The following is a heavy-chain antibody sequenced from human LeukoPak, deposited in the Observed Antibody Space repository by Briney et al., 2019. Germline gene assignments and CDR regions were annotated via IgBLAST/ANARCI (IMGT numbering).Heavy chain of an antibody. J-gene: IGHJ4*02. CDR1: GFTFSSYW. V-gene: IGHV3-7*03. Sequence: QSGGSLRLSCAASGFTFSSYWMSWVRQAPGKGLEWVANINKDGGEKYYVDSVKGRFTISRDNAMNSLYLQMNSLRADDTAVYYCVKDSPPRYSGSPPAYWGQGTLVTVSS. D-gene: IGHD1-26*01. CDR3: VKDSPPRYSGSPPAY. CDR2: INKDGGEK.